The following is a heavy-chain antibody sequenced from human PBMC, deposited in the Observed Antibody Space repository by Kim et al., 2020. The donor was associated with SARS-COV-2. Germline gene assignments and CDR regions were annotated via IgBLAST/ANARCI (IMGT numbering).Heavy chain of an antibody. CDR2: IYPGDSDT. CDR3: ARRRYCSGGSCYSGGYFDY. V-gene: IGHV5-51*01. D-gene: IGHD2-15*01. CDR1: GYSFTSYW. Sequence: GESLKISCKGSGYSFTSYWIGWVRQMPGKGLEWMGIIYPGDSDTRYSPSFQGQVTHSADKSISTAYLQWSSLKASDTAMYYCARRRYCSGGSCYSGGYFDYWGQGTLVTVSS. J-gene: IGHJ4*02.